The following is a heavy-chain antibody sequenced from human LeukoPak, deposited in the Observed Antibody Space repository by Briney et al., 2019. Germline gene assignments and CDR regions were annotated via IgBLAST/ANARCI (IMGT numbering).Heavy chain of an antibody. CDR2: IKQDGSEK. V-gene: IGHV3-7*01. CDR3: ARDSGETYYDILTGYQY. Sequence: EGSLRLSCAASGFTFSSYWMSWVRQAPGKGLEWVANIKQDGSEKYYVDSVKGRFTISRDNAKNSLYLQMNSLRAEDTAVYYCARDSGETYYDILTGYQYWGQGTLVTVSS. CDR1: GFTFSSYW. J-gene: IGHJ4*02. D-gene: IGHD3-9*01.